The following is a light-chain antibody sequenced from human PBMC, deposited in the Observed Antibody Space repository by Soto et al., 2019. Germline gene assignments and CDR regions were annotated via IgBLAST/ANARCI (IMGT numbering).Light chain of an antibody. V-gene: IGKV3-11*01. Sequence: EIVLTQSPATLSLSPGDRATLSCRAGRSVTIFLAWYQQKPGQTPRLLIYDASNRATGVPARFSGSGSGTDFTLTITSLEPEDAAVYYCQQRSNWPITFGQGTRLEIK. CDR3: QQRSNWPIT. CDR1: RSVTIF. CDR2: DAS. J-gene: IGKJ5*01.